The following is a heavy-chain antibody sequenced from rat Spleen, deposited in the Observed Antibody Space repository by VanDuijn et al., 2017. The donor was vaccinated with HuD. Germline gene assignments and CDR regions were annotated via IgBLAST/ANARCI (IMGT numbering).Heavy chain of an antibody. CDR1: GFTFSNYD. Sequence: EVQLVESGGGLVQPGRSLKVSCAALGFTFSNYDMAWVRQAPTKGLEWVASISSSGGTPYYRDSVRGRFTVSRDNAKSTLYLQMDSLTSEDSATYYCARHSEGTDHWYFDFWGPGTMVTVSS. D-gene: IGHD1-11*01. CDR3: ARHSEGTDHWYFDF. J-gene: IGHJ1*01. V-gene: IGHV5-25*01. CDR2: ISSSGGTP.